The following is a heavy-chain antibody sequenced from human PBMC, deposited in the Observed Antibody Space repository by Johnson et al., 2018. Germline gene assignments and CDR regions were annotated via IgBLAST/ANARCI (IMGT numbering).Heavy chain of an antibody. CDR2: MNPNSGNT. CDR1: GYTFTSYD. V-gene: IGHV1-8*01. CDR3: ARGGGWYRDAFDI. D-gene: IGHD6-19*01. Sequence: QVQRVESGAEVKKPGASVKVSCKASGYTFTSYDINWVRQATGQGLEWMGYMNPNSGNTGYAQKFQGRVTLTRKISIRTAYMELSSLRPEDTAVSYVARGGGWYRDAFDIWGQGTMVTVSS. J-gene: IGHJ3*02.